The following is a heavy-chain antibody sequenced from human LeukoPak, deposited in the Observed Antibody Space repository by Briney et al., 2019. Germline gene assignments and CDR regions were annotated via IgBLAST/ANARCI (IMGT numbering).Heavy chain of an antibody. CDR1: GGSISSYY. CDR2: IYYSGST. V-gene: IGHV4-59*08. Sequence: SETLSLTCTVSGGSISSYYWSWIRQPPGKGLEWIGYIYYSGSTNYNPSLKSRVTISVDTSKNQFSLKLSSVTAADTAVYYCARFDRSAACYGMDVWGQGTTVTVSS. J-gene: IGHJ6*02. D-gene: IGHD2-2*01. CDR3: ARFDRSAACYGMDV.